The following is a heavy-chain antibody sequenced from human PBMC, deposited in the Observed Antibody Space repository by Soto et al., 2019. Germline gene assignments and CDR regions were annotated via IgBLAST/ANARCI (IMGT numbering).Heavy chain of an antibody. CDR2: ISGSGGST. J-gene: IGHJ4*02. CDR3: AKGVYYYDSSGYHY. V-gene: IGHV3-23*01. CDR1: GFTFSSYA. D-gene: IGHD3-22*01. Sequence: EVQLLESGGGLVQPGGSLRLSCAASGFTFSSYAMSWVRQAPGKGLEWVSGISGSGGSTYYADSVKGRFTISRDNSKNTLYLQMNSLRAEDTAVYYCAKGVYYYDSSGYHYWGQGTLVTVSS.